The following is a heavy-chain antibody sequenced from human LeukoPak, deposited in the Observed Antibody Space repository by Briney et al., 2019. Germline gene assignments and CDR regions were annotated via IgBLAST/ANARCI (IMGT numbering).Heavy chain of an antibody. D-gene: IGHD2/OR15-2a*01. CDR1: GGSINSRNHY. J-gene: IGHJ5*02. Sequence: TSETLSLTCSVSGGSINSRNHYWGWIRQPPGKGLEWIASIYSSGATYYNPSLKSRVIISVDTSKNQISLKLSSVTASDTAVYYCARHSMRYNWFDPWGQGNRVIVSS. CDR3: ARHSMRYNWFDP. CDR2: IYSSGAT. V-gene: IGHV4-39*01.